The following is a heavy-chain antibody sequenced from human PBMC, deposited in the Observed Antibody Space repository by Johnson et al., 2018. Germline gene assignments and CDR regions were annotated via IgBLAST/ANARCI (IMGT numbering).Heavy chain of an antibody. Sequence: QVQLVESGGGVVQPGRSLRLSCAASGFTFSSYGMHWVRQDPGKGLEWVAVVSSDGSNKYDTGSVKGRFTIPRENANNSVYLQTNSRGAGDTAVYYCARAKGHQRRDGVYYYYGMDVWGQGTTVTVSS. J-gene: IGHJ6*02. CDR2: VSSDGSNK. CDR3: ARAKGHQRRDGVYYYYGMDV. CDR1: GFTFSSYG. V-gene: IGHV3-30*03. D-gene: IGHD5-24*01.